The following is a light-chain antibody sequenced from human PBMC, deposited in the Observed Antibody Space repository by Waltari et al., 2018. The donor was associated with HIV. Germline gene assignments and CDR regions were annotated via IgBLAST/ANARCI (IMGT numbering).Light chain of an antibody. Sequence: QSVLTQPPSASGTPGQRVTISCSGSSSKIGSNTVNWYQQLPGTAPKLRIYSNNQRPSGVPDRFSGSKSGTSASLAISGLQSEDEADYYGAAWHDSLNGSWVFGGGTKLTVL. CDR3: AAWHDSLNGSWV. V-gene: IGLV1-44*01. CDR1: SSKIGSNT. CDR2: SNN. J-gene: IGLJ3*02.